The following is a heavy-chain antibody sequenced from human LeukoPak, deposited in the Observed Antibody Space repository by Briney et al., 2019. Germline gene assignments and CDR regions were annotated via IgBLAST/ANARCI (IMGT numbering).Heavy chain of an antibody. CDR3: ARSCHGSGCGY. V-gene: IGHV1-18*04. D-gene: IGHD6-19*01. J-gene: IGHJ4*02. CDR1: GYTFTSYG. CDR2: ISAYNGNT. Sequence: ASVKVSCKASGYTFTSYGISWVRQAPAQGREWMGWISAYNGNTNYAQKFQGRVTMNTDTSTSTAYMELRSLRSDDTAVYYCARSCHGSGCGYWGQGTLVTVSS.